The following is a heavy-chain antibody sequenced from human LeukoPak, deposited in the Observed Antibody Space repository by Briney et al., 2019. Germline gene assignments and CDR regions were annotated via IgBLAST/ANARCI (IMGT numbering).Heavy chain of an antibody. Sequence: PSETLSLTCTVSGGSISSSSYYWGWIRQPPGKGLEWIGSIYYSGSTYYNPSLKSRVTISVDTSKNQFSLELSSVTAADTAVYYCASPYSNYVGLFDYWGQGTLVTVSS. D-gene: IGHD4-11*01. CDR3: ASPYSNYVGLFDY. CDR2: IYYSGST. V-gene: IGHV4-39*01. CDR1: GGSISSSSYY. J-gene: IGHJ4*02.